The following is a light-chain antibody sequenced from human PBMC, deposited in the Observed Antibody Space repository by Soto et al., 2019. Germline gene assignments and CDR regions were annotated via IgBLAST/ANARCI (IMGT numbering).Light chain of an antibody. V-gene: IGKV1-39*01. CDR3: QQSYSLPVT. J-gene: IGKJ4*01. Sequence: DIQITHSPSSLSASVVDRVTITFLASQSISSYLNWYQQKPGKAPKLLIYAASSLQSGVPSRFSGSGSGTAFTLTISSLQPEDFATYYCQQSYSLPVTFGGGTKVDIK. CDR1: QSISSY. CDR2: AAS.